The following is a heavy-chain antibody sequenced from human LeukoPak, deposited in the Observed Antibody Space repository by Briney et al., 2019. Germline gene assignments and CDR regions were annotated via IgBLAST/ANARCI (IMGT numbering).Heavy chain of an antibody. CDR1: GFTFSDYY. V-gene: IGHV3-11*04. Sequence: GGSLRLSCAASGFTFSDYYMSWIRQAPGKGLEWVSYISSSGSTIYYADSVKGRFTISRDNAKNSLYLQMNSLRAEDTAVYYCARDYCSSTSCYTVYFDYWGQGTLVTVSS. CDR3: ARDYCSSTSCYTVYFDY. D-gene: IGHD2-2*02. CDR2: ISSSGSTI. J-gene: IGHJ4*02.